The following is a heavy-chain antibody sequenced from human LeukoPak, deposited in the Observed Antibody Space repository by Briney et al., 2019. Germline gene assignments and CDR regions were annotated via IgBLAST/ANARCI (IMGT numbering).Heavy chain of an antibody. CDR2: ISNDGDT. V-gene: IGHV3-66*02. D-gene: IGHD1-26*01. CDR3: AKERQEGATPFDY. J-gene: IGHJ4*02. Sequence: GGSLRLSCAASGFTVSSNYMSWVRQGPGKGLECVSVISNDGDTYYADSVKGRFTISRDNSKDTLYLQMNSLRGEDTAVYYCAKERQEGATPFDYWGQGSLVTVSS. CDR1: GFTVSSNY.